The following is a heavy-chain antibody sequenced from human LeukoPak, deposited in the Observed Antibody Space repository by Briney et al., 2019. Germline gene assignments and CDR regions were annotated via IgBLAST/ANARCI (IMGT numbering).Heavy chain of an antibody. CDR2: INHSGST. V-gene: IGHV4-34*01. D-gene: IGHD3-9*01. J-gene: IGHJ6*03. CDR1: GGSFSGYY. CDR3: ARAVYDILTGYDYYYYYYMDV. Sequence: NPSETLSLTCAVYGGSFSGYYWSWIRQPPGKGLEWIGEINHSGSTNYNPSLKSRVTISVDTSKNQFSLKLSSVTAADTAVYYCARAVYDILTGYDYYYYYYMDVWGKGTTVTVSS.